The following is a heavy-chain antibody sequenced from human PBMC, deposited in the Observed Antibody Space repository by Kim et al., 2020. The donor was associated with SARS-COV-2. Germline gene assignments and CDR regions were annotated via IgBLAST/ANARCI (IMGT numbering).Heavy chain of an antibody. CDR3: AGEEDDFGANSGYFDY. CDR1: GFTVSSNF. V-gene: IGHV3-66*01. CDR2: IYSGGAE. Sequence: GGSLRLSCAASGFTVSSNFMSWVRQAPGKGLEWVSVIYSGGAERYAESVKGRFTISRDYSKNTLYLQMNRLRVEDTAVYYCAGEEDDFGANSGYFDYWGQGILVTVSS. J-gene: IGHJ4*02. D-gene: IGHD4-17*01.